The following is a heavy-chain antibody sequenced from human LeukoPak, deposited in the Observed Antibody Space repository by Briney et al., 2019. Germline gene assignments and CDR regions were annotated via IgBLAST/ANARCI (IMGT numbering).Heavy chain of an antibody. Sequence: GGSLRLSCAASGFTFSDYSMHWVRQAPGKGLEWVSIIGGRDDRTYYADSVKGRFTISRDNSKNTLYLQMNSLRGEDTAVYYCAKDPNPFYDFWSGYKWGQGTLVTVSS. D-gene: IGHD3-3*01. V-gene: IGHV3-23*01. CDR1: GFTFSDYS. CDR2: IGGRDDRT. J-gene: IGHJ4*02. CDR3: AKDPNPFYDFWSGYK.